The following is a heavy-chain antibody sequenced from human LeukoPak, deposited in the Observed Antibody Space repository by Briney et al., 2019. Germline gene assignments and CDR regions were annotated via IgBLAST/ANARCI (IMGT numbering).Heavy chain of an antibody. CDR3: ASWRTDIVVVPATLRNYYFDY. V-gene: IGHV1-69*06. D-gene: IGHD2-2*01. Sequence: GSSVKVSCKASGGTFSIYDIFWVRQAPGQGLEWMGGIIPIFGTAKYAQKFQGRVTITADKSTSTAYMEVSSLRSEDTAVYYCASWRTDIVVVPATLRNYYFDYWGQGTLVTVSS. J-gene: IGHJ4*02. CDR1: GGTFSIYD. CDR2: IIPIFGTA.